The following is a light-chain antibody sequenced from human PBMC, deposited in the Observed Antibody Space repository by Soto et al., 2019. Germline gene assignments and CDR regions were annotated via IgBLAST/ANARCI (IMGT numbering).Light chain of an antibody. Sequence: EFVLTQSPGTLSLSPGERATLSCRASQTVRNNYLAWYQQKPGQAPRLLIYDASSRATGIPARFSGSGSGTEFNLTISSLQSEDFAVYFCQQYDDWLRLTFGGGTKVDIK. CDR1: QTVRNNY. CDR3: QQYDDWLRLT. CDR2: DAS. V-gene: IGKV3-20*01. J-gene: IGKJ4*01.